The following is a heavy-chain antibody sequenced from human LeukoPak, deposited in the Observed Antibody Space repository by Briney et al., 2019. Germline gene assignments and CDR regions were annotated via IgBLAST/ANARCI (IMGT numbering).Heavy chain of an antibody. D-gene: IGHD5-12*01. J-gene: IGHJ4*02. CDR3: AREVATTFDY. CDR1: GFTFSSYA. CDR2: ISYDGSNK. V-gene: IGHV3-30*04. Sequence: PGGSLRLSCAASGFTFSSYAMHWVRQPPGKGLEWVAVISYDGSNKYYADSVKGRFTISRDNSKNTLYLQMNSLRAEDTAVYYCAREVATTFDYWGQGTLVTVSS.